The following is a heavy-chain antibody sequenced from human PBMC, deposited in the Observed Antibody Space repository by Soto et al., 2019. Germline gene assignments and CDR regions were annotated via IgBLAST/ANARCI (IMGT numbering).Heavy chain of an antibody. V-gene: IGHV1-69*06. D-gene: IGHD2-2*01. CDR2: IIPIFGTA. Sequence: ASVKVSCKASGYTFSSYAINWVRQAPGQGLEWMGGIIPIFGTANYAQKFQGRVTITADKSTSTAYMELSSLRSEDTAVYYCARAYGAAMPNDAFDIWGQGTMVTVSS. J-gene: IGHJ3*02. CDR3: ARAYGAAMPNDAFDI. CDR1: GYTFSSYA.